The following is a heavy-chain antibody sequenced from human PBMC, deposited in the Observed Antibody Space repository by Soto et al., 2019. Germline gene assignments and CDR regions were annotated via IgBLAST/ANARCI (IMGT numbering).Heavy chain of an antibody. CDR2: INQDGFGK. V-gene: IGHV3-7*05. J-gene: IGHJ4*02. CDR3: AKDHARGSYPY. D-gene: IGHD1-26*01. Sequence: EVQLVESGGGLVQPGGSLRLSCVISGSTFSSHWMTWVRQAPGKGLEWVASINQDGFGKHYVDSVKGRFTISRDSAKNSLYLKRDSLRAEDTAVYYCAKDHARGSYPYWGQGALVPVSS. CDR1: GSTFSSHW.